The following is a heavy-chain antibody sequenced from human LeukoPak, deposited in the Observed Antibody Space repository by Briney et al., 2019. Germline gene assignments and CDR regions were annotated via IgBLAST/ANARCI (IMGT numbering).Heavy chain of an antibody. Sequence: GGSLRLSCAASGFTFSNHAMNWVRQAPGKGLEWVSIISGSGTVTYYADSVKGRFTISRDNSKNTLYLQMNSLRAEDTAVYYCAKERIVVVIEYYFDYWGQGTLVTVSS. CDR3: AKERIVVVIEYYFDY. CDR2: ISGSGTVT. CDR1: GFTFSNHA. J-gene: IGHJ4*02. D-gene: IGHD3-22*01. V-gene: IGHV3-23*01.